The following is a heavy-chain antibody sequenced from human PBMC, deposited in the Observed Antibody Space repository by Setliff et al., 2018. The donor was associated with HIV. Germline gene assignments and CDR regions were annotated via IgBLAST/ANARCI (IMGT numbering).Heavy chain of an antibody. Sequence: ASVKVSCKASGYTFSSYGISWVRQAPGQGLEWMGWISAFSGETNYAEKIQGRITMTTDTSTSTAYMELRSLRSDDTAVYYRARAPKTRSGILDHWGQGNLVTVSS. J-gene: IGHJ4*02. CDR2: ISAFSGET. CDR3: ARAPKTRSGILDH. CDR1: GYTFSSYG. D-gene: IGHD3-3*01. V-gene: IGHV1-18*04.